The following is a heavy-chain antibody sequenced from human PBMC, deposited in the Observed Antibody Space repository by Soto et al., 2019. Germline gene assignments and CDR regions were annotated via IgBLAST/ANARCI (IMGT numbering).Heavy chain of an antibody. J-gene: IGHJ6*02. CDR3: ARGYGSGGWYYYYGMDV. CDR2: INHSGST. Sequence: SETLSLTCAVYGGSFSGYYWSWIRQPPGKGLEWIGEINHSGSTNYNPSLKSRVTISVDTSKNQFSLKLSSVTAADTAVYYCARGYGSGGWYYYYGMDVWGQGTTVTVSS. V-gene: IGHV4-34*01. D-gene: IGHD3-10*01. CDR1: GGSFSGYY.